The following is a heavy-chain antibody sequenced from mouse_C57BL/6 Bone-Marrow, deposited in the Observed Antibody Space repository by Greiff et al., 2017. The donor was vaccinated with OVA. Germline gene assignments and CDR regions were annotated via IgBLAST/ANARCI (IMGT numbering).Heavy chain of an antibody. CDR2: SRNKANDYTT. Sequence: EVQLMESGGGLVQSGRSLRLSCATSGFTFSDFYMEWVRQAPGKGLEWIAASRNKANDYTTEYSASVKGRFIVSRDTSQSILYLQMNALRAEDTAIYYCARGVFFDYWGQGTTLTVSS. CDR3: ARGVFFDY. V-gene: IGHV7-1*01. CDR1: GFTFSDFY. J-gene: IGHJ2*01.